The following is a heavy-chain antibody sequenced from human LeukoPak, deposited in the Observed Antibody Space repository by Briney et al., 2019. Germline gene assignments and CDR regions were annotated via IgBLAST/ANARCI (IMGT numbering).Heavy chain of an antibody. D-gene: IGHD1-1*01. V-gene: IGHV3-7*04. J-gene: IGHJ4*02. CDR3: TTENWYVFEH. CDR1: GFPFFSYY. Sequence: GGSLRLSCAASGFPFFSYYITWVRQAPGKGLEWVATINQDESVTDSVDAVKGRFTVSRDNAKNSLYLQMNSLRAEDTAVYYCTTENWYVFEHWGQGTLVSVSS. CDR2: INQDESVT.